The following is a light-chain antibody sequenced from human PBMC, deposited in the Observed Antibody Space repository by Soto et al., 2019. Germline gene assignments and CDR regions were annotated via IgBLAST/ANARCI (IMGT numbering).Light chain of an antibody. V-gene: IGKV1-39*01. J-gene: IGKJ2*01. CDR2: SAS. CDR3: QQSYRTPHT. CDR1: QGVSAY. Sequence: DIQMTQFPSSLSASVGDRITITCRASQGVSAYLLWYQQRQGRAPRLLIYSASSLVSGVPSRFSGSGSGTNFILTINRLQPEDFATYYCQQSYRTPHTFGQGKKLATK.